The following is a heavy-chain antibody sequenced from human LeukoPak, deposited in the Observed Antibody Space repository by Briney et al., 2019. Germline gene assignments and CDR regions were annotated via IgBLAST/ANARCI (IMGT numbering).Heavy chain of an antibody. J-gene: IGHJ3*02. CDR2: IYHSGST. V-gene: IGHV4-38-2*02. D-gene: IGHD3-22*01. CDR1: AYSISSGFY. Sequence: SETLSLTCTVSAYSISSGFYWGWIRQPPGKGLEWIGSIYHSGSTYYNPSLKSRVTISVDTSKNQFSLKLSSVTAADMAVYYCARGDYDSSGYYYVGRYAFDIWGQGTMVTVSS. CDR3: ARGDYDSSGYYYVGRYAFDI.